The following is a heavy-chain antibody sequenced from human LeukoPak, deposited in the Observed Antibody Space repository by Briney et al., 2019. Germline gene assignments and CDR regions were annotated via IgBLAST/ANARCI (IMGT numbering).Heavy chain of an antibody. CDR3: ACLTTADAFDI. CDR2: INYSGST. D-gene: IGHD3-22*01. Sequence: SETLSLTCTVSGGSISNTFYYWGWIRQPPGKGLEWIGSINYSGSTYYNPSLKSRVTISIDTSKSQFSLKLSSVTAADTAVYYCACLTTADAFDIWGQGTMVTVSS. V-gene: IGHV4-39*01. CDR1: GGSISNTFYY. J-gene: IGHJ3*02.